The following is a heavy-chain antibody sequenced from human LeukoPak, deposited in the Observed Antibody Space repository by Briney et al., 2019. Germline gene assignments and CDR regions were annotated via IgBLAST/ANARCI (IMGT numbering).Heavy chain of an antibody. J-gene: IGHJ4*01. CDR2: ISEDGSEK. V-gene: IGHV3-7*01. CDR1: GFTFSGHG. CDR3: ATLSGPADADH. D-gene: IGHD2-2*01. Sequence: GGSLRLSCAASGFTFSGHGMSWLRQAPGKGLEGVAHISEDGSEKSYVDSVKGRFTISRDNARNWLYLDMNSLKAEDTAVYYCATLSGPADADHWGQGTLITVSS.